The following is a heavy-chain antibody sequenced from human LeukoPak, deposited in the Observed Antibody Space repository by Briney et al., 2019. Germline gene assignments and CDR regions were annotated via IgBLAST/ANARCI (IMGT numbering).Heavy chain of an antibody. CDR1: GYTFTSYA. V-gene: IGHV1-3*01. J-gene: IGHJ4*02. CDR3: ARGAAVATTPFDY. D-gene: IGHD5-12*01. CDR2: INAGNGNT. Sequence: GASVKVSCKASGYTFTSYAMHWVRQAPGQRLEWMGWINAGNGNTKYSQKFQGRVTITTETSASTAYMELSSLRSEDTAVYYCARGAAVATTPFDYWGQGTLVTVSS.